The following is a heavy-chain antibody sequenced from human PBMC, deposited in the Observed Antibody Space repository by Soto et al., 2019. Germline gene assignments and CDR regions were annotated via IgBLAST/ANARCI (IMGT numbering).Heavy chain of an antibody. CDR2: IIPICGTA. Sequence: QVQLVQSGAEVKKPGSSVKVSCKASGGTFSSYAISWVRQAPGQGLEWMGGIIPICGTANYAQKFQGRVTITADESTSTAYMELSSLRSEYTAVYYCAIWELQARGREGFDYWGQGTLVTVSS. J-gene: IGHJ4*02. V-gene: IGHV1-69*01. CDR3: AIWELQARGREGFDY. CDR1: GGTFSSYA. D-gene: IGHD1-26*01.